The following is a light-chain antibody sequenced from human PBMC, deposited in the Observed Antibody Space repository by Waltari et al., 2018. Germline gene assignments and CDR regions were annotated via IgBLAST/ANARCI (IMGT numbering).Light chain of an antibody. CDR1: SSNIGAGFA. J-gene: IGLJ3*02. CDR3: QSYGSDWV. CDR2: GNN. V-gene: IGLV1-40*01. Sequence: SVLTQPPSVSGAPGQRVTISCTGSSSNIGAGFAVHWYQQLPGTAPKPLIYGNNKRPSGVPDRFSGSKSGTSASLAITGLQAEDEADYYCQSYGSDWVFGGGTKLTVL.